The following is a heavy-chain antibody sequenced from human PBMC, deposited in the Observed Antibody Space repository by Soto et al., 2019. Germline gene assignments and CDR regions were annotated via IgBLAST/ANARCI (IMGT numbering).Heavy chain of an antibody. CDR2: IGTAGDT. J-gene: IGHJ6*02. CDR3: ARAPPGGYHYYYGLDV. CDR1: GFTFSSYD. Sequence: EVQLVESGGGLVQPGGSLRLSCAASGFTFSSYDMHWVRQATGKGLEWVSAIGTAGDTYYPGSVKGRFTISRENAKNSVYLQMNSLRAGDTAVYYCARAPPGGYHYYYGLDVWGQGTTVTVSS. D-gene: IGHD3-22*01. V-gene: IGHV3-13*04.